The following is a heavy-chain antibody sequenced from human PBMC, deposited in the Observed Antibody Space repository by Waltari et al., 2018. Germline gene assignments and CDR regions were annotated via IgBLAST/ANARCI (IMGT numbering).Heavy chain of an antibody. J-gene: IGHJ4*02. CDR3: ARLMITFGGVIVSFDY. D-gene: IGHD3-16*02. V-gene: IGHV4-38-2*01. Sequence: QVQLQESGPGLVKPSETLSLTCAVSGYSISSGYYWGWIRQPPGKGLEWIGSIYHSGSTDYHPSRKRRVTISVDTSKNQFSLKLSSVTAADTAGYYCARLMITFGGVIVSFDYWGQGTLVTVSS. CDR1: GYSISSGYY. CDR2: IYHSGST.